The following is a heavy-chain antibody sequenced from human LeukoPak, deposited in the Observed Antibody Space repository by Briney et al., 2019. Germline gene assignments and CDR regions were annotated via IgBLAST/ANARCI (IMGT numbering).Heavy chain of an antibody. J-gene: IGHJ4*02. Sequence: ASVKVSCKASGGTFSSYAISWVRQAPGQGLEWMGRIIPIFGTANYAQKFQGRVTITTDESTSTAYMELSSLRSEVTAVYYCARLVDYYGSGTLDYWGRGTLVTVSS. CDR3: ARLVDYYGSGTLDY. CDR1: GGTFSSYA. CDR2: IIPIFGTA. D-gene: IGHD3-10*01. V-gene: IGHV1-69*05.